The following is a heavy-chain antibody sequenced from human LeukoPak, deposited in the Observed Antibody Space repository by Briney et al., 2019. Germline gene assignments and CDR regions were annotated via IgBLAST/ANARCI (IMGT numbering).Heavy chain of an antibody. D-gene: IGHD6-13*01. Sequence: SETLSLTCSVSGGSISSSSYYWGWIRQPPGKGLEWIGSIYYSGSTYYNPSLKSRVTISVDTSKNQFSLKLSSVTAADTAVYYCARSMYSSSWYNWFDPWGQGTLVTVSS. V-gene: IGHV4-39*07. CDR3: ARSMYSSSWYNWFDP. CDR2: IYYSGST. J-gene: IGHJ5*02. CDR1: GGSISSSSYY.